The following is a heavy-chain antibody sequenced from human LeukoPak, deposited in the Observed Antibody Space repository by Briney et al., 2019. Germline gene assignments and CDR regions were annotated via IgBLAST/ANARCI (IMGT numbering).Heavy chain of an antibody. CDR1: GFTFSSSA. CDR2: ISASGGST. CDR3: AKDLDGYGGIDGMDV. D-gene: IGHD4-23*01. J-gene: IGHJ6*02. Sequence: PGGSLRLSCAASGFTFSSSAMSWVRQVPGKGLEWVSGISASGGSTSYADSVRGRFTISRDNSKNTLYVQMNSLRDEDTAVYYCAKDLDGYGGIDGMDVWGQGTTVTVSS. V-gene: IGHV3-23*01.